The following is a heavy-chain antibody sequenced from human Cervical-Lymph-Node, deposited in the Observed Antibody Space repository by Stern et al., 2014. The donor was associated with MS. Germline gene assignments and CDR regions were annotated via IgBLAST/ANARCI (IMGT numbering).Heavy chain of an antibody. CDR3: ARERSYSSGWYHYYYGMDV. J-gene: IGHJ6*02. D-gene: IGHD6-19*01. V-gene: IGHV1-18*01. Sequence: QVQLVQSGAEVKKPGASVKVSCKASRYTFTSYGISWVRQAPGQGLEWMGWISAYNGNTNYAQKLQGRVTMTTDTSTSTAYMELRSLRSDDTAVYYCARERSYSSGWYHYYYGMDVWGQGTTVTVSS. CDR2: ISAYNGNT. CDR1: RYTFTSYG.